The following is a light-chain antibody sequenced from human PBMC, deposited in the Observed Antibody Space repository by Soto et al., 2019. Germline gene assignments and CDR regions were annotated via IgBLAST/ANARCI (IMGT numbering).Light chain of an antibody. V-gene: IGLV1-40*01. CDR2: GND. CDR1: SSNIGAGYD. Sequence: HSVLTQPPSVSGAPGQRVTISCSGSSSNIGAGYDVHWYQQVPGAAPKLLIFGNDNRPSGVPDRFSGSKSGTSASLAITGLQAEDEADYYCQAYDNSLSAWVFGGGTKLTVL. CDR3: QAYDNSLSAWV. J-gene: IGLJ3*02.